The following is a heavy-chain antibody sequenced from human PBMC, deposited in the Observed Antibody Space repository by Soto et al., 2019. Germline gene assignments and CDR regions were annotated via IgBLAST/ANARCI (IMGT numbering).Heavy chain of an antibody. CDR1: GGTFSSYA. CDR3: AKDEIPTTPMIVVVHFDY. D-gene: IGHD3-22*01. Sequence: GASVKVSCKASGGTFSSYAISWVRQAPGQGLEWMGGIIPIFGTANYAQKFQGRVTITADESTSTAYMELNSLRAEDTAVYYCAKDEIPTTPMIVVVHFDYWGQGTLVTVSS. CDR2: IIPIFGTA. J-gene: IGHJ4*02. V-gene: IGHV1-69*13.